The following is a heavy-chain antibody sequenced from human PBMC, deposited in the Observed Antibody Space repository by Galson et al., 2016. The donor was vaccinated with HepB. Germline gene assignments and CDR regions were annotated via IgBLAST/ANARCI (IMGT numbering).Heavy chain of an antibody. D-gene: IGHD2-21*01. CDR2: LYASGKT. V-gene: IGHV3-53*01. Sequence: SLRLSCAASGFIVSSNYMNWVRQAPGNGLEWVSVLYASGKTYYADSVKGRFTISRANSKNILFLQMNSLRAEDTAAYYCTRGWIREYSSGNGGGNGGDHWGQGTRVTVSS. CDR3: TRGWIREYSSGNGGGNGGDH. CDR1: GFIVSSNY. J-gene: IGHJ4*02.